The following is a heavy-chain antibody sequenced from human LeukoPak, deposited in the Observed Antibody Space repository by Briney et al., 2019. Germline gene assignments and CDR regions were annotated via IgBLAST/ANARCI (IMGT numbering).Heavy chain of an antibody. CDR1: GFTFSSYA. Sequence: PGGSLRLSCAASGFTFSSYAMSWVRQAPGKGLEWVSAISGSGGSTYYADSVKGRFTISRDNSKNTLYLQMNSLRAEDTAVYYCAKAMRIVGATIPQDYWGQGTLVTVSS. D-gene: IGHD1-26*01. V-gene: IGHV3-23*01. J-gene: IGHJ4*02. CDR2: ISGSGGST. CDR3: AKAMRIVGATIPQDY.